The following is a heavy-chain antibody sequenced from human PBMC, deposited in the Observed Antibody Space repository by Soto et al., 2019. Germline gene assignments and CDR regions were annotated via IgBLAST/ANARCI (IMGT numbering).Heavy chain of an antibody. CDR3: ARAKRGLKYSSSWSYFDY. Sequence: PSETLSLTCTVSGGSISSGDYYWSWIRQPPGKGLEWIGYIYYSGSTYYNPSLKSRVTISVDTSKNQFSLKLSSVTAADTAVYYCARAKRGLKYSSSWSYFDYWGQGTLVTVSS. CDR2: IYYSGST. D-gene: IGHD6-13*01. CDR1: GGSISSGDYY. V-gene: IGHV4-30-4*01. J-gene: IGHJ4*02.